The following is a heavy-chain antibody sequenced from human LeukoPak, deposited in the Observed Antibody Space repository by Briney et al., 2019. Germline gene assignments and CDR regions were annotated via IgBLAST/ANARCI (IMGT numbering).Heavy chain of an antibody. Sequence: SETLSLTCTVSGGSISSGDYYWSWIRQPPGKGLEWIGYIYYSGSTYYNPSLKSRVTISVDTSKNQFSLKPSSVTAADTAVYYCARDYGGNYAFGYWGQGTLVTVSP. CDR2: IYYSGST. V-gene: IGHV4-30-4*01. D-gene: IGHD4-23*01. J-gene: IGHJ4*02. CDR3: ARDYGGNYAFGY. CDR1: GGSISSGDYY.